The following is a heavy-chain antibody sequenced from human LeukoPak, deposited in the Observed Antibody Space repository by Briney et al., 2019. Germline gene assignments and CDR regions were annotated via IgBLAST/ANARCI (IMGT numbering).Heavy chain of an antibody. CDR1: GYSISSGYY. Sequence: SETLSLTCTVSGYSISSGYYWGWIRQPPGKGLEWIGSIYHSGSTYYNPSLKSRVTISVDTSKNLFSLKLSSVTAADTAVYYCARRRRIYGDYFVRAFDIWGQGTMVTVSS. V-gene: IGHV4-38-2*02. J-gene: IGHJ3*02. CDR2: IYHSGST. CDR3: ARRRRIYGDYFVRAFDI. D-gene: IGHD4-17*01.